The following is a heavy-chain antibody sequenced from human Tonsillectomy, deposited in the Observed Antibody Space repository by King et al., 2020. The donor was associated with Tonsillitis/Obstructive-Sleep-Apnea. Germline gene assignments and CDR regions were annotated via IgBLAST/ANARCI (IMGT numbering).Heavy chain of an antibody. CDR2: IYYSGST. CDR1: GGSISSSSYY. D-gene: IGHD3-22*01. J-gene: IGHJ4*02. CDR3: AGRDAVVVITVDY. Sequence: QLQESGPGLVKPSETLSLTCTVSGGSISSSSYYWGWIRQPPGKGLEWIGSIYYSGSTYYNPSLKSRVTISVDTSKNQFSLKLSSVTAADTAVYYCAGRDAVVVITVDYWGQGTLVTVSS. V-gene: IGHV4-39*01.